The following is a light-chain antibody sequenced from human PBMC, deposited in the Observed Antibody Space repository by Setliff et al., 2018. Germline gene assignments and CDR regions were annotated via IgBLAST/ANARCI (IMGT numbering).Light chain of an antibody. CDR2: DVS. CDR1: SNDVSGYNY. V-gene: IGLV2-8*01. CDR3: SSYAGSNHFV. J-gene: IGLJ1*01. Sequence: QFALAQPPSASGSPGQSVTISCTGTSNDVSGYNYVSWYQQHPGKAPQLMIYDVSKRPSGVPDRFSGSKSGNTASLTVSGLQAEDEADYYCSSYAGSNHFVFGTGTKVTVL.